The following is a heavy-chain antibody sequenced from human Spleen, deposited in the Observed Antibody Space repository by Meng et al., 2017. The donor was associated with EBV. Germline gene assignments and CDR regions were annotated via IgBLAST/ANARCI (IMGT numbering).Heavy chain of an antibody. V-gene: IGHV4-34*01. CDR1: GGSFSGSY. Sequence: LSNPLGTCPVICAGYGGSFSGSYWSWTRQPPGKWLQWIGDINHSGSTNYNPSLKSRVTISVDTSKNQFSLKLSSVTAADTAVYYCARGLQQGLAPEEFDSWGQGTLVTVSS. D-gene: IGHD6-19*01. CDR3: ARGLQQGLAPEEFDS. J-gene: IGHJ4*02. CDR2: INHSGST.